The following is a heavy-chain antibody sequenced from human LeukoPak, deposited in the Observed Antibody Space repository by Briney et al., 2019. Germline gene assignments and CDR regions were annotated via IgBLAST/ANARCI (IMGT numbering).Heavy chain of an antibody. CDR3: ARVTHDYGDYTGPKDSDYYYMDV. CDR1: GYTFTSYA. D-gene: IGHD4-17*01. Sequence: GASVKVSCKASGYTFTSYAMHWVRQAPGQRLEWMGGIIPIFGTANYAQKFQGRVTVTADKSTSTAYMELSSLRSEDTAVYYCARVTHDYGDYTGPKDSDYYYMDVWGKGTTVTVSS. CDR2: IIPIFGTA. J-gene: IGHJ6*03. V-gene: IGHV1-69*06.